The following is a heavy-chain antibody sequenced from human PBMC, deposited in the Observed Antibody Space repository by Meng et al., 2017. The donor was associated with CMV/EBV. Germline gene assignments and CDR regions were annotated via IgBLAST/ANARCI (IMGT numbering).Heavy chain of an antibody. J-gene: IGHJ4*02. CDR3: ARDYGDLRQDY. V-gene: IGHV4-39*07. CDR1: GGSISSSSYY. CDR2: IYYSGST. Sequence: HLQLQESGPGLVKPSETLSLSCTVSGGSISSSSYYWVWFRQPPGKGLEWIGSIYYSGSTYYNPSLKSRVTISVDTSKNQFSLKLSSVTAADTAVYYCARDYGDLRQDYWGQGTLVTVSS. D-gene: IGHD4-17*01.